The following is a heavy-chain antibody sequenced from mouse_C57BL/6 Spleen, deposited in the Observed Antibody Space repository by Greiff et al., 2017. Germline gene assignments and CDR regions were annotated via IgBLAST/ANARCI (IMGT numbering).Heavy chain of an antibody. J-gene: IGHJ4*01. V-gene: IGHV1-55*01. CDR3: AMGTTVVDAMDY. CDR2: IYPGSGST. Sequence: QVQLQQPGAELVKPGASVKMSCKASGYTFTSYWITWVKQRPGQGLEWIGDIYPGSGSTNYNEKFKSKATLTVDTSSSTAYMQLSSLTSEDSAVYYCAMGTTVVDAMDYWGQGTSVTVSS. D-gene: IGHD1-1*01. CDR1: GYTFTSYW.